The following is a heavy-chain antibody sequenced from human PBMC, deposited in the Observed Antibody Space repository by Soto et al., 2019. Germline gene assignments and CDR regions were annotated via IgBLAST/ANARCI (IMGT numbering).Heavy chain of an antibody. Sequence: QVQLQESGPGLVKPSQTLSLTCTVLGGSLSSDGYYWHWIRQHPTEGLQWIGFISNSGSTNYGPSLRSRVTMSIDTSKNQLSLDVSPVTAADTAVYYCARDRWGYSFDSWGLGTLVIVSS. CDR2: ISNSGST. D-gene: IGHD1-1*01. J-gene: IGHJ4*02. CDR1: GGSLSSDGYY. V-gene: IGHV4-31*03. CDR3: ARDRWGYSFDS.